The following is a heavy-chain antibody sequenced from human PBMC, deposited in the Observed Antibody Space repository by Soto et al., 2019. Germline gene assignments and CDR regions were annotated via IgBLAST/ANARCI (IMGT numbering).Heavy chain of an antibody. Sequence: AVKVSCKDSGGTFSSYAISWVRQAPGQGLEWMGGIIPIFGTANYAQKFQGRVTITADESTSTAYMELSSLRSEDTAVYYCARMWFSGSRDYWGQGTLVTVSS. CDR3: ARMWFSGSRDY. D-gene: IGHD2-21*01. CDR2: IIPIFGTA. V-gene: IGHV1-69*13. J-gene: IGHJ4*02. CDR1: GGTFSSYA.